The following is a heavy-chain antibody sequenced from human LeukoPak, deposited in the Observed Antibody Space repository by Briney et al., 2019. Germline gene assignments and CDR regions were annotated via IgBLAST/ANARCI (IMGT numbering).Heavy chain of an antibody. Sequence: PGGSLRLSCAASGFTFSSSWMHWVRQVPGKGLLWIARINTDGSSTSYADSVKGRFTISRDNAKNTLYLQMNSLRAEDTAEYYCARNYYDGIASYFDYWGQGTLVTVSS. D-gene: IGHD3-22*01. CDR1: GFTFSSSW. V-gene: IGHV3-74*01. CDR3: ARNYYDGIASYFDY. CDR2: INTDGSST. J-gene: IGHJ4*02.